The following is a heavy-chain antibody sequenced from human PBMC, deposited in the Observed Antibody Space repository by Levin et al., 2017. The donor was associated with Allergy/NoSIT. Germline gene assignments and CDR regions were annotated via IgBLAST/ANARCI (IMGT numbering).Heavy chain of an antibody. CDR3: SRGRSAAGTWFAP. V-gene: IGHV4-30-4*01. CDR2: ISYRGAT. J-gene: IGHJ5*02. Sequence: SQTLSLTCTVSGGSINSDDYYWSWLRQAPGKGLEWVGYISYRGATYYNPSLKSRVSISIDTSKNQFSLELTSLTPADTAMYFCSRGRSAAGTWFAPWGQGTLVTVSS. D-gene: IGHD6-13*01. CDR1: GGSINSDDYY.